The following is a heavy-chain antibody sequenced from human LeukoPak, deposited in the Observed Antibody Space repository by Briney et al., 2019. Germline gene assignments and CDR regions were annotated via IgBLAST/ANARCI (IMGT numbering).Heavy chain of an antibody. CDR1: GFTFSSYA. CDR2: IKQDGSEK. J-gene: IGHJ4*02. Sequence: GGSLRLSCAASGFTFSSYAMSWVRQAPGEGLEWVANIKQDGSEKYYVDSVKDRFTISRDNAKNSLYLQMNSLRAEDTAVYYCARDGGQKGFDYWGQGTLVTVSS. D-gene: IGHD3-16*01. CDR3: ARDGGQKGFDY. V-gene: IGHV3-7*01.